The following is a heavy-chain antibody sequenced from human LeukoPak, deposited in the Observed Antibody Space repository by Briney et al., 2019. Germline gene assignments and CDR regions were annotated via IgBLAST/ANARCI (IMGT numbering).Heavy chain of an antibody. CDR3: ARTLSWNTESYYYMDI. CDR2: MNPNSGNT. CDR1: GYSFTSYD. D-gene: IGHD1-1*01. J-gene: IGHJ6*03. Sequence: ASVKVTCRASGYSFTSYDINWVRQATVQGLEWMGWMNPNSGNTGYAQKFQGRVTVTKNTSITTAYMELSSLRSEDTAVYYCARTLSWNTESYYYMDIWGKGTTVTVSS. V-gene: IGHV1-8*01.